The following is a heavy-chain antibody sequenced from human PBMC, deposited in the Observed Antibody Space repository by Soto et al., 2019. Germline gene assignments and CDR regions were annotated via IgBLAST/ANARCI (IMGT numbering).Heavy chain of an antibody. CDR3: ATQTISYTWDV. V-gene: IGHV4-4*02. J-gene: IGHJ6*02. D-gene: IGHD4-4*01. CDR2: ISHSEGS. CDR1: GGSISITKW. Sequence: VQLQESGPGLVKPSGTLSLTCAVSGGSISITKWWTWVRQPPGKGLEWIADISHSEGSDYNPSLKSRVATSLDNSKNQCSLRLSSVTAADTAVYYCATQTISYTWDVWGQETTVTVS.